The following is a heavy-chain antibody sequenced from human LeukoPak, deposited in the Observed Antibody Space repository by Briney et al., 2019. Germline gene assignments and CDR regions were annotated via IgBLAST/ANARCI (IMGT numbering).Heavy chain of an antibody. V-gene: IGHV3-33*06. CDR2: IWYDGSNK. J-gene: IGHJ4*02. Sequence: GRSLRLSCAASGLTFSSYGMYWVRQAPGKGLEWVAVIWYDGSNKYYADSVKGRFTISRDNSKNTLYLQMNSLRAEDTAVYYCAKEGVGSGIVVVPAAIHGYYFDYWGQGTLVTVSS. CDR3: AKEGVGSGIVVVPAAIHGYYFDY. CDR1: GLTFSSYG. D-gene: IGHD2-2*01.